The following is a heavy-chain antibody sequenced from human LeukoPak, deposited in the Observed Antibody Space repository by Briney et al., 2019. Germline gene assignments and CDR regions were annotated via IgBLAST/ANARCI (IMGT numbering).Heavy chain of an antibody. CDR3: ARDAYDSGAYYFLFDY. Sequence: PSETLSLTCTVSGGSITSHSWSWIRQSPGKGLEWMGYIYGSGSTVYNPSLKNRVTISVDMSKNQFSLKLSSVTAADTALYYCARDAYDSGAYYFLFDYWDQGTLVTVSS. D-gene: IGHD3-22*01. J-gene: IGHJ4*02. CDR1: GGSITSHS. CDR2: IYGSGST. V-gene: IGHV4-59*11.